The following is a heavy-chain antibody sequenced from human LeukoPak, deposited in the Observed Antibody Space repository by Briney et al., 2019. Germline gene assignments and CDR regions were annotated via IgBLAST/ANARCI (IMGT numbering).Heavy chain of an antibody. CDR1: GYRFTNYW. Sequence: GESLKISCKGSGYRFTNYWIGWVRQMPGKGLEWMGIIYPGDSDTRYSPSFQGQVTISVDKSISTAHLQWSSLKASDTAMYYCARRRYCSSTSCYGGVDGFDIWGQGTMVTVSS. CDR2: IYPGDSDT. D-gene: IGHD2-2*01. CDR3: ARRRYCSSTSCYGGVDGFDI. V-gene: IGHV5-51*01. J-gene: IGHJ3*02.